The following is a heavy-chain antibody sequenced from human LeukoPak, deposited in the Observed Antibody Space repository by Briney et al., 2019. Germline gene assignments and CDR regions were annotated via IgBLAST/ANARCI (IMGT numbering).Heavy chain of an antibody. V-gene: IGHV3-66*01. CDR1: GFTVSSNY. CDR2: IYSSGDT. J-gene: IGHJ4*02. Sequence: TGGSLRLSCAASGFTVSSNYMSWVRQAPGKGLEWVSVIYSSGDTYYADSVKGRFTISRDNSKNTVYLQMNSLRAEDTAVYYCARDEASDYRHEDYRGQGTLVTVSS. D-gene: IGHD4/OR15-4a*01. CDR3: ARDEASDYRHEDY.